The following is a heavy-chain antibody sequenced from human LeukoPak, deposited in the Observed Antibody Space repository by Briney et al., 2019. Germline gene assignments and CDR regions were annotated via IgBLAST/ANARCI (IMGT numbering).Heavy chain of an antibody. CDR3: ARDLLPQYYDFWSGSPNWFDP. V-gene: IGHV1-18*01. CDR2: ISAYNGNT. D-gene: IGHD3-3*01. CDR1: GYTFTSYG. J-gene: IGHJ5*02. Sequence: ASVKVSCKASGYTFTSYGISWVRRAPGQGLEWMGWISAYNGNTNYAQKLQGRVTMTTDTSTSTAYMELRSLRSDDTAVHYCARDLLPQYYDFWSGSPNWFDPWGQGTLVTVSS.